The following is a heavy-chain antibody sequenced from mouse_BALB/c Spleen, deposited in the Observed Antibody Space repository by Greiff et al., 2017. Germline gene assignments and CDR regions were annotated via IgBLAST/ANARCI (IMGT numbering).Heavy chain of an antibody. J-gene: IGHJ4*01. CDR3: ALWLRRGAMDY. Sequence: QVQLQQSGAELAKPGASVKMSCKASGYTFTSYWMHWVKQRPGQGLEWIGYINPSTGYTEYNQKFKDKATLTADKSSSTAYMQLSSLTSEDSAVYYCALWLRRGAMDYWGQGTSVTVSS. V-gene: IGHV1-7*01. D-gene: IGHD2-2*01. CDR1: GYTFTSYW. CDR2: INPSTGYT.